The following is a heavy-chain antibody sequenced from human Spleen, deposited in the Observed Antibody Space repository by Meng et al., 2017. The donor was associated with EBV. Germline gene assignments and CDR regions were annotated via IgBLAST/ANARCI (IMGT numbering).Heavy chain of an antibody. Sequence: EQRVESGGGLVKPGGSLRLSCAASGFTFSSHTMNWVRQAPGKGLQWVSSISTTSSYIHYEDPVQGRFTISRDNAKNSLNLQMSSLRAEDTAMYYCVGRDSSGYHTWGQGTLVTVSS. D-gene: IGHD3-22*01. J-gene: IGHJ5*02. V-gene: IGHV3-21*01. CDR2: ISTTSSYI. CDR1: GFTFSSHT. CDR3: VGRDSSGYHT.